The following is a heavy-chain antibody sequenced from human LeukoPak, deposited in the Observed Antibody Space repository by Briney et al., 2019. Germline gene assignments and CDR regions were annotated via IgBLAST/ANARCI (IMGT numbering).Heavy chain of an antibody. J-gene: IGHJ3*02. CDR2: IYYTGSS. V-gene: IGHV4-59*02. Sequence: PSETLSLTCAVSGGSVSGAYWSWIRQPPGKRLEWIGYIYYTGSSDYNPSLQSRVTISLDTSKNQFSLKLTSVTAADTALYYCARGSTGAYHIWGQGTMVTVSS. CDR1: GGSVSGAY. CDR3: ARGSTGAYHI.